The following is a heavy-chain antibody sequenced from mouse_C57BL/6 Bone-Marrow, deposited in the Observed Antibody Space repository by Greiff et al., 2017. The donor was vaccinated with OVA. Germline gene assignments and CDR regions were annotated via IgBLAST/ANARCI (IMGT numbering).Heavy chain of an antibody. CDR1: GYTFTSYW. Sequence: VKLQQSGAELVKPGASVKLSCKASGYTFTSYWMQWVKQRPGKGLEWIGELDPSDSYTNYNQKFKGQAPLTVVTSSSTAYMQRSSLTSEDSAVYYCARSGDSNYAYYCDYWGQGTTLTVSS. J-gene: IGHJ2*01. V-gene: IGHV1-50*01. CDR2: LDPSDSYT. D-gene: IGHD2-5*01. CDR3: ARSGDSNYAYYCDY.